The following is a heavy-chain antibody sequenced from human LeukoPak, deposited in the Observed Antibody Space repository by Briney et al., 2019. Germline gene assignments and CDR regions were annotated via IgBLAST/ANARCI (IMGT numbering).Heavy chain of an antibody. CDR3: ARGPLIAAAGTW. CDR2: ISYDGSNK. V-gene: IGHV3-30*03. D-gene: IGHD6-13*01. J-gene: IGHJ4*02. CDR1: GFTFSGYG. Sequence: PGGSLRLSCAASGFTFSGYGMHWVRQAPGKGLEWVAVISYDGSNKYYADSVKGRFTISRDNSKNTLYLQMNSLRAEDTAVYYCARGPLIAAAGTWWGQGTLVTVSS.